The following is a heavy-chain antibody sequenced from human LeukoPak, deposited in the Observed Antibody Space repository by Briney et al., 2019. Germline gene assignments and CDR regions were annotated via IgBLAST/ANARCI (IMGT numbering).Heavy chain of an antibody. D-gene: IGHD5/OR15-5a*01. CDR2: IYTSGST. CDR1: GGSISSGSYY. V-gene: IGHV4-61*02. Sequence: PSQTLSLTCTVSGGSISSGSYYWSWIRQPAGKGLEWIGRIYTSGSTNYNPSLKSRVTISVDTSKNQFSLKLSSVTAADTAVYYCARVSPSKWDIVSYSFDYWGQGTLVTVSS. CDR3: ARVSPSKWDIVSYSFDY. J-gene: IGHJ4*02.